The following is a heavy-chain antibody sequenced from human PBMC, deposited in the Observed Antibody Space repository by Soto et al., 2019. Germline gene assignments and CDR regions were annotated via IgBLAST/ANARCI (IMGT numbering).Heavy chain of an antibody. CDR3: ARAHYGDYGYGMDV. CDR2: IYHSGST. Sequence: SETLSLTCTVSGGSISSGNYYWSWIRQHPGKGLEWIGYIYHSGSTYYNPSLKSRVTISVDRSKNQFSLKLSSVTAADTAVYYCARAHYGDYGYGMDVWGQGTTVTVSS. J-gene: IGHJ6*02. D-gene: IGHD4-17*01. CDR1: GGSISSGNYY. V-gene: IGHV4-30-2*01.